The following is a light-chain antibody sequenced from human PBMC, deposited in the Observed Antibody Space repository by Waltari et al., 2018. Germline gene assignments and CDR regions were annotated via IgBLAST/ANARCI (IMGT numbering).Light chain of an antibody. CDR3: QHYENWPHT. CDR2: VAS. CDR1: QSVDSH. J-gene: IGKJ4*01. Sequence: EIVMTQSPATLSVSPGERATLSCRASQSVDSHIAWYKQEPGQASRPIIYVASTMATYIPARFSGSGSGTEFTLTISSLQSEDSGVYYCQHYENWPHTFGGGTKVEIK. V-gene: IGKV3-15*01.